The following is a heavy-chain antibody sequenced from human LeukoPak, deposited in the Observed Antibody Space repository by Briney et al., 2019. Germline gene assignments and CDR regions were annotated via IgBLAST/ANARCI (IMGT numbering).Heavy chain of an antibody. CDR3: ARHESSWATVLPEDY. CDR2: IYPGDSDT. CDR1: GYSFTSYW. V-gene: IGHV5-51*01. D-gene: IGHD4-17*01. J-gene: IGHJ4*02. Sequence: GESLKISCKGSGYSFTSYWIGWVRQMPGKGLEWMGIIYPGDSDTRYSPSFQGQVTISADKSISTAYLQWSSLKASDTAMYYCARHESSWATVLPEDYWGQGTLVTVPS.